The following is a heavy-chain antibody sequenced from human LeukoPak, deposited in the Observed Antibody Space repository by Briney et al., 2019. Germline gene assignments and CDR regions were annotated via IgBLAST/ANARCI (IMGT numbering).Heavy chain of an antibody. V-gene: IGHV3-23*01. CDR3: ATTLGSGWKFDY. Sequence: GGSLRLSCAASGFTFSSYAMSWVRQAPGKGLEWVSAISASGGSTYYADSVKGRFTISRDNSKSTLYLQMNSLRPDDTAVYYCATTLGSGWKFDYWGQGTLVTVSS. J-gene: IGHJ4*02. CDR1: GFTFSSYA. CDR2: ISASGGST. D-gene: IGHD6-19*01.